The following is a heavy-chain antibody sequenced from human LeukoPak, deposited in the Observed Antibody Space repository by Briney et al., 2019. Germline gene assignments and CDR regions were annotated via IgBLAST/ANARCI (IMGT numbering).Heavy chain of an antibody. CDR3: ARGGYYYDSSGYGAFDI. D-gene: IGHD3-22*01. V-gene: IGHV4-31*03. CDR2: IYYSGST. J-gene: IGHJ3*02. Sequence: SETLSLTCTVSGGSISSGGYYWSWIRQHPGKGLEWIGYIYYSGSTYYNPSPKSRVTISVDTSKNQFSLKLSSVTAADTAVYYCARGGYYYDSSGYGAFDIWGQGTMVTVSS. CDR1: GGSISSGGYY.